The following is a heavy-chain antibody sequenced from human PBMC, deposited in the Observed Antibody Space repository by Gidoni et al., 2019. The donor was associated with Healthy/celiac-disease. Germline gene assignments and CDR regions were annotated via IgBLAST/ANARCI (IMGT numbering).Heavy chain of an antibody. V-gene: IGHV1-8*01. D-gene: IGHD6-13*01. J-gene: IGHJ3*02. CDR2: MNPNSGNT. Sequence: VQLVQSGAEVKKPGDSVKVSCKGSGYTCTSYDINWVRQATGQGREWMGWMNPNSGNTGYAQKFQGRVTMTRNTSISTAYMELSSLRSEDTAVYYCARVPQIAAAHAFDIWGQGTMVTVSS. CDR3: ARVPQIAAAHAFDI. CDR1: GYTCTSYD.